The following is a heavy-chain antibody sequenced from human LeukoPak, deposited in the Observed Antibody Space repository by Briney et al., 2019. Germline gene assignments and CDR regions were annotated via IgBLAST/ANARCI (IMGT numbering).Heavy chain of an antibody. CDR1: VGSINDYY. V-gene: IGHV4-59*01. CDR2: IYYSGST. D-gene: IGHD3-10*01. CDR3: ARIYGSYSPDY. Sequence: PSETLSLTCTVSVGSINDYYWTWIRQPPGKGLEWIGYIYYSGSTNYNPSLKSRVTISLDTPKNQFSLKLSSVTAADTAIYYCARIYGSYSPDYWGQGTLVTVSS. J-gene: IGHJ4*02.